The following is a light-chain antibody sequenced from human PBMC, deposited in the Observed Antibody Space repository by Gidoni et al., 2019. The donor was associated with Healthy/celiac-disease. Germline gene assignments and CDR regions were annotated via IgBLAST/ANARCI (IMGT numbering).Light chain of an antibody. CDR1: QDISNY. V-gene: IGKV1-33*01. CDR3: QQYYNLPLT. J-gene: IGKJ4*01. CDR2: DAS. Sequence: DIPMSHSPSSLSASVGDRVTITCQASQDISNYLNWYQQKPGQAPKLLIYDASNLETGVPSRFSGSGSGTDFTFTISSLQPEDIATYYCQQYYNLPLTFGGXTKVEIK.